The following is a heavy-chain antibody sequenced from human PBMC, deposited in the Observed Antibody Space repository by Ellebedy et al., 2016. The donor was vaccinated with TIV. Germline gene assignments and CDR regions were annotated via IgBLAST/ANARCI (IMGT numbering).Heavy chain of an antibody. J-gene: IGHJ6*02. Sequence: GESLKISCKGSGYSFTSYWIGWVRQMPGKGLEWMGIIYPGDSDTRYSPSFQGQVTISADKSISTAYLQWSSLKASDTAMYYCARMGGTYYDFWSGYSIYYYYGMDVWGQGTTVTVSS. CDR2: IYPGDSDT. CDR3: ARMGGTYYDFWSGYSIYYYYGMDV. V-gene: IGHV5-51*01. CDR1: GYSFTSYW. D-gene: IGHD3-3*01.